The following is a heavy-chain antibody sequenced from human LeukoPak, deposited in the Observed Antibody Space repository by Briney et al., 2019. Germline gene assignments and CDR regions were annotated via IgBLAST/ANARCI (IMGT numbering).Heavy chain of an antibody. J-gene: IGHJ5*02. CDR2: INPNSGGT. CDR3: ARDGDMVRGDANWFDP. V-gene: IGHV1-2*02. CDR1: GYTFTGYY. Sequence: ASVKVSCKASGYTFTGYYMHWVRQAPGQGLEWMGWINPNSGGTNYAQKLQGRVTMTTDTSTSTAYMELRSLRSDDTAVYYCARDGDMVRGDANWFDPWGQGTLVTVSS. D-gene: IGHD3-10*01.